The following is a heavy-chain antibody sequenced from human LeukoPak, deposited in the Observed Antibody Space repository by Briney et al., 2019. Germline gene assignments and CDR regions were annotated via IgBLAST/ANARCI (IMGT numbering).Heavy chain of an antibody. CDR2: TYYRSKWYN. Sequence: SQTLSLTCAISGDSVSSNSAAWNWIRQSPSGGLEWLGRTYYRSKWYNDYAVSVKSRITINPDTSKNQFSLQLNSVTPEDTAVYYCARDANYYDSSGYNWFDPWGQGTLVTVSS. D-gene: IGHD3-22*01. CDR1: GDSVSSNSAA. CDR3: ARDANYYDSSGYNWFDP. V-gene: IGHV6-1*01. J-gene: IGHJ5*02.